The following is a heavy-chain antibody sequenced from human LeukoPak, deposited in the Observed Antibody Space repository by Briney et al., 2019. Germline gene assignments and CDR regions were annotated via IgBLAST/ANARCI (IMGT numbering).Heavy chain of an antibody. CDR1: GFTFSNAW. J-gene: IGHJ4*02. CDR3: TTRDGGAGTFFIWDFRDY. CDR2: IKSKTDGGTT. V-gene: IGHV3-15*01. Sequence: GGSLSLSCAASGFTFSNAWMSWVRQAPGKGLEWVGRIKSKTDGGTTDYAAPVKGRFTISRDDSKNTLYLQMNSLKTEDTAVYYCTTRDGGAGTFFIWDFRDYWGQGTLVTVSS. D-gene: IGHD6-19*01.